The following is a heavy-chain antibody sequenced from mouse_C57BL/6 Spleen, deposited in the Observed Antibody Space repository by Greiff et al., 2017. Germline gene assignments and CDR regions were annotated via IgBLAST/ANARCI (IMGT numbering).Heavy chain of an antibody. D-gene: IGHD1-1*01. CDR1: GYTFTDYN. J-gene: IGHJ1*03. CDR3: ARATTEWDIDV. Sequence: VQLQQSGPELVKPGASVKMSCKASGYTFTDYNMHWVKQSHGKSLEWIGYINPNNGGTSYNQKFKGKATLTVHKSSSTAYMELRSLTSEDSAVYYCARATTEWDIDVWGTGTTVTVSS. V-gene: IGHV1-22*01. CDR2: INPNNGGT.